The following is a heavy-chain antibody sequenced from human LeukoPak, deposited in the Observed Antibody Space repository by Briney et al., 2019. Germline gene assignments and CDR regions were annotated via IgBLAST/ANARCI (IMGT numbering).Heavy chain of an antibody. CDR2: IYSSGST. D-gene: IGHD3-3*01. CDR3: ARAETGEWLFQFDY. CDR1: GGSISSDNHY. V-gene: IGHV4-61*02. J-gene: IGHJ4*02. Sequence: SQTLSLTCTVSGGSISSDNHYWSWIRQPAGKGLEWIGRIYSSGSTNYNPSLKSRVTISVDTSKNQFSLKLSSVTAADTAVYYCARAETGEWLFQFDYWGQGTLVTVSS.